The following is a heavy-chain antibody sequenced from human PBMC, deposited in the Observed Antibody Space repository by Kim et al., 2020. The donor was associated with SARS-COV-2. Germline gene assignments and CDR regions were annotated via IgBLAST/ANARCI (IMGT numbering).Heavy chain of an antibody. D-gene: IGHD3-3*01. Sequence: RFTIARDNSKNTLYLQMNSLRAEDTAVYYCAGGDFWSGFEWGYYYYGMDVWGQGTTVTVSS. CDR3: AGGDFWSGFEWGYYYYGMDV. V-gene: IGHV3-23*01. J-gene: IGHJ6*02.